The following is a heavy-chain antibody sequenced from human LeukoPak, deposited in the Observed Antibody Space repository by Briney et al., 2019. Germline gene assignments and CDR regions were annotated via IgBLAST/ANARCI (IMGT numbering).Heavy chain of an antibody. D-gene: IGHD4-17*01. CDR1: GGSISSRSYY. V-gene: IGHV4-39*01. Sequence: SETLSLTCTVSGGSISSRSYYWGWIRQPPGKGLEWIGSIYYSGSTYYNPSLKSRVTIPVDTSKNQFSLKLSSVTAADTAVYYCAGTTVTWYYFDYWGQGTLVTVSS. J-gene: IGHJ4*02. CDR3: AGTTVTWYYFDY. CDR2: IYYSGST.